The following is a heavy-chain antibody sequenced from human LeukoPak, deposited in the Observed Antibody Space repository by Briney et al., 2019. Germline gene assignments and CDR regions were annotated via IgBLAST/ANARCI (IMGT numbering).Heavy chain of an antibody. D-gene: IGHD3-10*01. CDR3: ARLGITTVRGVIIMYYYSYMDV. V-gene: IGHV4-59*08. CDR2: IYYSGIT. J-gene: IGHJ6*03. Sequence: PSETLSLTCTVSGGSLSIYYWSWIRQPPGKGLEWVGYIYYSGITNYNPSLKSRVTISVDTSKNQFALKLSSVTAADTAVYYCARLGITTVRGVIIMYYYSYMDVWGKGTTVTVSS. CDR1: GGSLSIYY.